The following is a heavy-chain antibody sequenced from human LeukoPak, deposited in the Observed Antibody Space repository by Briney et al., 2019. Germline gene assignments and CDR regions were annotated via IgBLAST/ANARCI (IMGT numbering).Heavy chain of an antibody. CDR2: VYYNGST. V-gene: IGHV4-59*01. CDR3: ARGLGSGWPFDY. Sequence: PSETLSLTCTASGGSISSYYWTWIRQPPGKGLEYIGYVYYNGSTNYNPCLKSRVTISVDTYKNQFSLKLTSITAADTAMYYCARGLGSGWPFDYWGQGTLVTVSS. J-gene: IGHJ4*02. D-gene: IGHD6-19*01. CDR1: GGSISSYY.